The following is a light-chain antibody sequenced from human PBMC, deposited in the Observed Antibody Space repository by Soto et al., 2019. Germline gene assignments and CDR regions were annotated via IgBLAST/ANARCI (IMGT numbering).Light chain of an antibody. J-gene: IGKJ1*01. CDR2: DAS. V-gene: IGKV1-5*01. CDR1: QNIRSR. CDR3: QHYKMYSPWT. Sequence: DFQMTQSPSTLSASVGERVTITCRASQNIRSRLAWFQQKPGKAPKLLIYDASSLESGVPQRFSGSGSGTEFTLTISSLQPDDFATYYCQHYKMYSPWTFGQGTKVDIK.